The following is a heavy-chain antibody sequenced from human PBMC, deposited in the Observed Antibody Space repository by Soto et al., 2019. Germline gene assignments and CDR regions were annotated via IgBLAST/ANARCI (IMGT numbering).Heavy chain of an antibody. V-gene: IGHV1-18*01. CDR1: GYAFNKHG. Sequence: QIQLVQSGAEVKKAGASVKVSCKASGYAFNKHGISWVRQAPGQGLEWMGWISTDSDRADYAQKFQGRLTMTTDTSTTTTYMDLRSLRSDDTSIYFCVRDRDCSSVSRLDSFDIWGQETMVSVSS. D-gene: IGHD2-2*01. CDR3: VRDRDCSSVSRLDSFDI. CDR2: ISTDSDRA. J-gene: IGHJ3*02.